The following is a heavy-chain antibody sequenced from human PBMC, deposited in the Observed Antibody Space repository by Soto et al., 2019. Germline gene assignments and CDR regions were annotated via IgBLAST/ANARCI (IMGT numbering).Heavy chain of an antibody. CDR2: IIPILGIA. V-gene: IGHV1-69*02. Sequence: GASVKVSCKASGGTFSSYTISWVRQAPGQGLEWMGRIIPILGIANYAQKFQGRVTITADKPPSTAYMELSSLRSEDTAVYYCARTSGYDDNFDYWGQGTLVTVSS. CDR1: GGTFSSYT. J-gene: IGHJ4*02. CDR3: ARTSGYDDNFDY. D-gene: IGHD5-12*01.